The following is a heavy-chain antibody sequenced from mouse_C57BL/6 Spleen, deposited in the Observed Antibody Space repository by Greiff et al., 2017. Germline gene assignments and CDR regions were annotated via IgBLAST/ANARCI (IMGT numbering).Heavy chain of an antibody. CDR1: GFTFSSYA. CDR2: ISDGGSYT. CDR3: ARDYGYDSGFAY. D-gene: IGHD2-2*01. J-gene: IGHJ3*01. Sequence: EVMLVESGGGLVKPGGSLKLSCAASGFTFSSYAMSWVRQTPEKRLEWVATISDGGSYTYYPANVKGGFTISRDNAKNNLYLQMSHLKSEDTAMYYCARDYGYDSGFAYWGQGTLVTVSA. V-gene: IGHV5-4*01.